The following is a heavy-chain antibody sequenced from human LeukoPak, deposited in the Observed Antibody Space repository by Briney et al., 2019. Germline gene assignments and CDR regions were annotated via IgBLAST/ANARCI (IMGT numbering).Heavy chain of an antibody. D-gene: IGHD3-16*01. CDR2: IYYSGNT. CDR3: TRANGYGLDY. CDR1: GGSISNYY. V-gene: IGHV4-39*07. J-gene: IGHJ4*02. Sequence: SETLXLTCTVSGGSISNYYWGWIRQAPGKGLEWIGSIYYSGNTYYNSSLKSRVTISLDTSKNQFSLNLFSVTAADTAMYYCTRANGYGLDYWGQGTLVTVSS.